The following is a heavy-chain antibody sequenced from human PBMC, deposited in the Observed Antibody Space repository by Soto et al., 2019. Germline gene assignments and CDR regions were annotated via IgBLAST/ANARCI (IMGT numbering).Heavy chain of an antibody. V-gene: IGHV3-9*01. J-gene: IGHJ4*02. CDR3: AKDVVSYGNIDY. CDR2: ISWHSGSI. CDR1: GFTFDVYA. Sequence: GGSLRLSYAASGFTFDVYAMHWVRQGPGKGLEWVSRISWHSGSIGYADSVKGRFIISRDNAKNSLYLQMNSLRAEDTALYYCAKDVVSYGNIDYWGQGTLVTVSS. D-gene: IGHD5-18*01.